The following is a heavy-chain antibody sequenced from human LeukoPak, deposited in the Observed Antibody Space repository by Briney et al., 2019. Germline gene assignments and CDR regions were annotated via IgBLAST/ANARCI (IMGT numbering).Heavy chain of an antibody. D-gene: IGHD3-16*01. J-gene: IGHJ6*03. Sequence: GRSLRLSCAASGFTFDDYAMHWVRQAPGKGLEWVSGISWNSGSIGYADSVKGRFTISRDNATNSLYLQMNSLRAEDTALYYCAKDIGGYYYYMDVWGKGTTVTVSS. V-gene: IGHV3-9*01. CDR2: ISWNSGSI. CDR3: AKDIGGYYYYMDV. CDR1: GFTFDDYA.